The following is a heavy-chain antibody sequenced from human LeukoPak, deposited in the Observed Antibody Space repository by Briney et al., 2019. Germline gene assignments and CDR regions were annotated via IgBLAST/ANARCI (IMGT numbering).Heavy chain of an antibody. J-gene: IGHJ4*02. Sequence: GASVRVSCKASGYTCTTYYMHWVRHAPGQGLEWMGIINPGGGSTSYAQKFQGRVTMTSDTSTSTVYMELSSLRSEDTAVYYCARGYYYDSNGGLSEYWGQGTLVTVSS. D-gene: IGHD3-22*01. CDR2: INPGGGST. V-gene: IGHV1-46*01. CDR3: ARGYYYDSNGGLSEY. CDR1: GYTCTTYY.